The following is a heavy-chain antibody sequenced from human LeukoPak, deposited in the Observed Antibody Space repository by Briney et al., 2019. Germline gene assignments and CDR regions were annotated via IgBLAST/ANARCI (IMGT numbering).Heavy chain of an antibody. Sequence: PGGSLRLSCATSDFPVSDNYMSWVRQALGRGLEWVSVISNDGVTDYADSVKGRFTISRDDSNDTVFLQMSSLRPEDTAVYYCGGSGSYYTPSGYWGQGTLVTVSS. D-gene: IGHD3-10*01. CDR2: ISNDGVT. CDR3: GGSGSYYTPSGY. V-gene: IGHV3-53*01. J-gene: IGHJ4*02. CDR1: DFPVSDNY.